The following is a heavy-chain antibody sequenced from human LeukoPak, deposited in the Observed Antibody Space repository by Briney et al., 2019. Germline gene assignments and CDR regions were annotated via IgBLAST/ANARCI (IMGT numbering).Heavy chain of an antibody. J-gene: IGHJ4*02. CDR1: GITFSSYM. CDR2: IKQDGSEK. V-gene: IGHV3-7*01. Sequence: GGSLRLSCAASGITFSSYMLTWVRQAPGKGLEWVANIKQDGSEKYYVDSEEGRFSISGDNAKNSLYLQMNSLRVEDTAVYYCAVLRGNNYWGQGTLVTVSS. CDR3: AVLRGNNY. D-gene: IGHD3-10*01.